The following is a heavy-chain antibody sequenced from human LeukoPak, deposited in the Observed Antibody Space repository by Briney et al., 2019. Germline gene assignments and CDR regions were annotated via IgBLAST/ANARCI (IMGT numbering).Heavy chain of an antibody. Sequence: GRSLRLSCAASGFTFDDHAMYWVRQAPGKGLEWVSGINWAGSRIGYADAVKGRFTISRDSAKKSLYLQMSSLRTEDTALYYCARASYYYDTSGLGALDIWGQGTLVTVSS. D-gene: IGHD3-22*01. CDR2: INWAGSRI. CDR3: ARASYYYDTSGLGALDI. V-gene: IGHV3-9*01. CDR1: GFTFDDHA. J-gene: IGHJ3*02.